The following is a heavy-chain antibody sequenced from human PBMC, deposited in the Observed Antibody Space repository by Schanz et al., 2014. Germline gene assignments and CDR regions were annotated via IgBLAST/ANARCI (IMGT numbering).Heavy chain of an antibody. CDR2: ISGSGGST. J-gene: IGHJ3*02. D-gene: IGHD3-10*01. Sequence: EVQFLESGGCLVQPGGSLRLSCAASGFTFTNYAMTLVLQAPGKGLEWVSAISGSGGSTVYADSVKGRFTISRDNSNNTVFLQMNSLRAEDTAVYYGARGIITMVRGGDVGAFEIWGQGTMVTVSS. CDR1: GFTFTNYA. V-gene: IGHV3-23*01. CDR3: ARGIITMVRGGDVGAFEI.